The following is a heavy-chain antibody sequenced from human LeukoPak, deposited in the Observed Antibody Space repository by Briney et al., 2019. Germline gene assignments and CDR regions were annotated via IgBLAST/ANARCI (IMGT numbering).Heavy chain of an antibody. J-gene: IGHJ4*02. CDR1: GGSFSGYF. CDR3: TRGRRGSGTYHRSRLHPPYYFGY. D-gene: IGHD3-10*01. V-gene: IGHV4-34*01. Sequence: SETLSLTCAVYGGSFSGYFWSWIRQPPGKGLEWIGEIDHSGSTNYNPSLKSRVTISVDTSKNQFSMNLSSVTAADTAVYYCTRGRRGSGTYHRSRLHPPYYFGYWGQGTLVTVSS. CDR2: IDHSGST.